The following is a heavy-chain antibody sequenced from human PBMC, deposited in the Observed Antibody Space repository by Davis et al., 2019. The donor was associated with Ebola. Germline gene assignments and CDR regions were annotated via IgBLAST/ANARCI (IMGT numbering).Heavy chain of an antibody. CDR2: IKPDGSDK. V-gene: IGHV3-7*03. J-gene: IGHJ5*02. CDR1: GFTFSTYW. CDR3: AIPARGLQLPETS. Sequence: GGSLRLSCVASGFTFSTYWMSWVRQVPGKGLEWVANIKPDGSDKQYVDSVKGRFTTSRDNAKNTLYLQMNTLRAEDTALYHCAIPARGLQLPETSWGQGTLVTVSS. D-gene: IGHD1-1*01.